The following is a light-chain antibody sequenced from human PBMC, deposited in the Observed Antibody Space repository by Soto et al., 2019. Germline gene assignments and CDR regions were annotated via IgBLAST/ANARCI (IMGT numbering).Light chain of an antibody. J-gene: IGLJ3*02. V-gene: IGLV2-14*01. Sequence: QSALTQHASLSGSPGQSITMFCTGTSNDVGGYNYVSWYQQHPGKAPKLIIYEVSNRPSGISSRFSGSKSANTASLTISGLQAEDDAEYYCSSFTGSTTWVFGAGTKVTVL. CDR3: SSFTGSTTWV. CDR2: EVS. CDR1: SNDVGGYNY.